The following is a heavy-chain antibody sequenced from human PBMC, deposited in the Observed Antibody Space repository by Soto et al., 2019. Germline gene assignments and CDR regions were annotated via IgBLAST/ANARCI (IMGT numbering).Heavy chain of an antibody. V-gene: IGHV1-3*01. D-gene: IGHD3-16*01. CDR2: INAGNGNT. CDR3: ARDDYYI. Sequence: ASVKVSCKASGYTFTSYAMHWVRQAPGQRLEWMGWINAGNGNTKYSQKFQGRVTTTRDSSAGTAYMELTSLRSEDTAVYYCARDDYYIWGQGTMVTVSS. CDR1: GYTFTSYA. J-gene: IGHJ3*02.